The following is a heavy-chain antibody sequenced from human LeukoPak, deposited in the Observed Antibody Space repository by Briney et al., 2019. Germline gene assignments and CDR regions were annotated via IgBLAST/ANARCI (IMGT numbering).Heavy chain of an antibody. CDR3: ARDRYDRSGYYDY. Sequence: GGSLRLSCAASGFTLSSYSMNWVRQAPGKGLEWVSSISSSSSYIHYTDSVKGRFTISRDNTKKSLYLQMNSLRAEDTAVYYCARDRYDRSGYYDYWGQGTLDTVSS. D-gene: IGHD3-22*01. J-gene: IGHJ4*02. V-gene: IGHV3-21*01. CDR1: GFTLSSYS. CDR2: ISSSSSYI.